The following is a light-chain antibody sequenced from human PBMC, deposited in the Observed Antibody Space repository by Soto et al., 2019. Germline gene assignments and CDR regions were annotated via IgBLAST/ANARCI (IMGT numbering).Light chain of an antibody. CDR2: RDD. Sequence: QSVLTQPPSVSGTPGQRVTISCSGGRSNIGSNTVARYQQFPGTTPKLLIYRDDQRPSGVPDRFSGSKSGTSASLAISGLQFDDEADYYCAVWDDTLYGRVFGGGTKVTVL. CDR1: RSNIGSNT. J-gene: IGLJ3*02. CDR3: AVWDDTLYGRV. V-gene: IGLV1-44*01.